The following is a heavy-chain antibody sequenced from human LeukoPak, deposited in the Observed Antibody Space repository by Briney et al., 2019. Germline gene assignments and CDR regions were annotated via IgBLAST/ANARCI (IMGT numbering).Heavy chain of an antibody. CDR2: VYYSGST. J-gene: IGHJ4*02. D-gene: IGHD6-19*01. CDR1: GGSISDHY. Sequence: PSETLSRTCTVSGGSISDHYWSWIRQPPGKGLEWIGYVYYSGSTNYNPSLKSRLTISVHTSKNQFSLKLSSVTAADTAVYYCAGRSRSAWYYDYWGQGTLVTVSS. V-gene: IGHV4-59*11. CDR3: AGRSRSAWYYDY.